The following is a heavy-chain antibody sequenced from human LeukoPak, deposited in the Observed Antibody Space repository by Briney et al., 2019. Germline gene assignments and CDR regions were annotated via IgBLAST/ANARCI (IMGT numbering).Heavy chain of an antibody. D-gene: IGHD3-3*01. CDR1: GYTFTSYA. CDR3: ARVGEMYYDFWTGLNYPDDFDY. CDR2: INTNTGNP. J-gene: IGHJ4*02. V-gene: IGHV7-4-1*02. Sequence: ASVKVSCKASGYTFTSYAMNWVRQAPGQGLEWMGWINTNTGNPTYAQGFTGRFVFSLDTSVSTAYLQISSLKAEDTAVYYCARVGEMYYDFWTGLNYPDDFDYWGQGTLVTVSS.